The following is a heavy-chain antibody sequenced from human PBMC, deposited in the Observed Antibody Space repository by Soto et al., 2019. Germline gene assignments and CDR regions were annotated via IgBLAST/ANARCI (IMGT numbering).Heavy chain of an antibody. CDR2: IKQDGSEK. J-gene: IGHJ4*02. D-gene: IGHD1-26*01. Sequence: EVQLVESGGGLVQPGGSLRLSCAASGFTFSSYWMSWVRQAPGKGLEWVANIKQDGSEKYYVDSVKGRFTISRDNAKNSLYLQMNSLRAEDTAVYYCAREGWELSPDPYGFDYWGQGTLVTVSS. V-gene: IGHV3-7*01. CDR1: GFTFSSYW. CDR3: AREGWELSPDPYGFDY.